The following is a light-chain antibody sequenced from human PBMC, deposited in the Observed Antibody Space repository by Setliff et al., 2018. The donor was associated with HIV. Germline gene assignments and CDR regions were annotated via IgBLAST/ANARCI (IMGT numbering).Light chain of an antibody. J-gene: IGLJ1*01. Sequence: QSALVQPASVSGSPGQSITISCTGTSSDVGTYNAVYWYQQHPGKAPKLMIYDVSTRPSGVSNRFSGSKSGNTASLTISGLQTEDEADYYCSSYTSSSTDVFGTGTKVTVL. V-gene: IGLV2-14*01. CDR2: DVS. CDR3: SSYTSSSTDV. CDR1: SSDVGTYNA.